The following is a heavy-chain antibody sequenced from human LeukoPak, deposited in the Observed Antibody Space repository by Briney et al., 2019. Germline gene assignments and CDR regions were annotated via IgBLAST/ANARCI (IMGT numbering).Heavy chain of an antibody. CDR1: GYTFTSSG. CDR3: ARDPGIIAAAGNPRRYWFDP. CDR2: ISAYNGNT. V-gene: IGHV1-18*01. J-gene: IGHJ5*02. Sequence: ASVKVSCKASGYTFTSSGISWVRQAPGQGLEWMGWISAYNGNTNYAQKLQGRVTMTTDTSTSTAYMELRGLRSDDTAVYYCARDPGIIAAAGNPRRYWFDPWGQGTLVTVSS. D-gene: IGHD6-13*01.